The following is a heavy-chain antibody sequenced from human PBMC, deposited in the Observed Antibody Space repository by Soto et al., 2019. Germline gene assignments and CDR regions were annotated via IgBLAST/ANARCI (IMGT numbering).Heavy chain of an antibody. J-gene: IGHJ4*02. CDR3: ATGFLYCSSTSCRIVGRGYYFDY. D-gene: IGHD2-2*01. V-gene: IGHV1-24*01. Sequence: QVQLVQSGAEVKKPGASVKVSCKVSGYTLTELSMHWVRQAPGKGLEWIGGFDPEDGETIYAQKFQGRVTMTEDTSTGTAYMELSSLRSEDGAVYYCATGFLYCSSTSCRIVGRGYYFDYWGQGTLVTVSS. CDR1: GYTLTELS. CDR2: FDPEDGET.